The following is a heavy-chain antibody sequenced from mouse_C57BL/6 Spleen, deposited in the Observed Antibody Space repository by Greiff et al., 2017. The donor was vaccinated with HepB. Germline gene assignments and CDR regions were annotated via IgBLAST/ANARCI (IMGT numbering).Heavy chain of an antibody. CDR3: ARRYYGHFDY. CDR2: IDPSGSYT. Sequence: QVQLQQPGAELVMPGASVKLSCKASGYTFTSYWMHWVKQRPGQGLEWIGEIDPSGSYTNYNQKFKGKSTLTVDKSSSTAYMQLSSLTSEDSAVYYCARRYYGHFDYWGQGTTLTVSS. V-gene: IGHV1-69*01. CDR1: GYTFTSYW. J-gene: IGHJ2*01. D-gene: IGHD1-1*01.